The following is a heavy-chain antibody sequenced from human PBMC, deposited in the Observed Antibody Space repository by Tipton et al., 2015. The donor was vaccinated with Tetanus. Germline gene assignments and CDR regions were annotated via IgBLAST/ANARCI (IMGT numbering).Heavy chain of an antibody. CDR3: AKEFQRARIRFFDS. CDR1: GFAFRSYT. J-gene: IGHJ4*02. Sequence: SLRLSCVASGFAFRSYTLNWVRQAPGKGPEWVSCISGSSTKIYYADSVKGRFIISRDNSKNTLYLQMNSLRPEDTAVYYCAKEFQRARIRFFDSWGQGTQVTASS. CDR2: ISGSSTKI. V-gene: IGHV3-21*01. D-gene: IGHD3-10*01.